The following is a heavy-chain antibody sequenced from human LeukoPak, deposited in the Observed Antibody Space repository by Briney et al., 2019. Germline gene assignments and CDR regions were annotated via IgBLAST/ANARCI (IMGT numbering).Heavy chain of an antibody. D-gene: IGHD4-17*01. CDR2: ISSSSSYI. CDR3: AREPSNYGDHYFDY. J-gene: IGHJ4*02. CDR1: GFTFSSYS. Sequence: GGSLRLSCAASGFTFSSYSMNWVRQAPGKGLEWVLSISSSSSYIYYGDSVKGRFTISRDNAKNSLYLQMNSLRAEDTAVYYCAREPSNYGDHYFDYWGQGTLVTVSS. V-gene: IGHV3-21*01.